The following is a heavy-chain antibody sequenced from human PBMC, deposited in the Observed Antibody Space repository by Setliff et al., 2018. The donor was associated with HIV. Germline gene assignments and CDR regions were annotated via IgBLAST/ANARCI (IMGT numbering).Heavy chain of an antibody. CDR3: AKDGDYRSGDYDAFDI. D-gene: IGHD6-25*01. CDR2: INYDENSE. J-gene: IGHJ3*02. CDR1: GFTFTAHG. V-gene: IGHV3-30*02. Sequence: PGESLKISCAASGFTFTAHGMHWVRQAPDKGLEWVAFINYDENSEYYADPVKGRVTISRDNFRNTVDPQMNNLRPEDTAVYYCAKDGDYRSGDYDAFDIWGQGTMVTVSS.